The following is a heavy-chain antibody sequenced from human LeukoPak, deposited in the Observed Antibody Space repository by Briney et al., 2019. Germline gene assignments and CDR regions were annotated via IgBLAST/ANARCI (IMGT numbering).Heavy chain of an antibody. V-gene: IGHV3-30*02. Sequence: GGSQRLSCAASGFTFSSYGMHWVRQAPGKGLEWVAFIRYDGSNKYYADSVKGRFTISRDNSKNTLYLQMNSLRAEDTAVYYCARQIYGDYEGDYWGQGTLVTVSS. D-gene: IGHD4-17*01. CDR2: IRYDGSNK. J-gene: IGHJ4*02. CDR3: ARQIYGDYEGDY. CDR1: GFTFSSYG.